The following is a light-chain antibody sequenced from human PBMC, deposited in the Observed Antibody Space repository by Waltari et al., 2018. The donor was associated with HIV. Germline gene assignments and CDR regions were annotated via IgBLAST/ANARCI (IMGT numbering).Light chain of an antibody. V-gene: IGKV1-39*01. J-gene: IGKJ2*01. CDR1: HSISYR. Sequence: IQMTQSPSSLTASVGDRVTISCRARHSISYRLHWYQQKRGQAPKLLIHSASALQSGVPSRFSGSGSGTDFTLTISSLRPEDSATYYCHQSYSSPYTFGQGTKLEIK. CDR3: HQSYSSPYT. CDR2: SAS.